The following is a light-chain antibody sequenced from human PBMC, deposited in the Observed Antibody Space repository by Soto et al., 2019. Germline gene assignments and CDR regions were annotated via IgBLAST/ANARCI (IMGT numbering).Light chain of an antibody. CDR3: AAWDDSLNGHV. J-gene: IGLJ1*01. Sequence: SPPTQPHPPSGAPRQRGTLSCSGNSFNIGTSSVLWFQQLPGTAPKLLISTTNQRPSGVPERFSGSKSGTSASLAISGLQSEDEADYYCAAWDDSLNGHVFGTGTKVTVL. CDR1: SFNIGTSS. V-gene: IGLV1-44*01. CDR2: TTN.